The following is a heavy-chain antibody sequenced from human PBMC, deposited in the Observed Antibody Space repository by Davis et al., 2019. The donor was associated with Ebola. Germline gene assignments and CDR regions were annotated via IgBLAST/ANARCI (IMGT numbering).Heavy chain of an antibody. CDR1: GGTFSGYG. Sequence: AASVKVSCKASGGTFSGYGVSWVRQAPGQGLEWMGRILPVLGVVNYAQSFQGRVTITADKSTDTAYMEVRSLTSADTAVYYCARDQNLHDGMDVRGQGTTVTVSS. CDR3: ARDQNLHDGMDV. J-gene: IGHJ6*02. V-gene: IGHV1-69*04. CDR2: ILPVLGVV. D-gene: IGHD2/OR15-2a*01.